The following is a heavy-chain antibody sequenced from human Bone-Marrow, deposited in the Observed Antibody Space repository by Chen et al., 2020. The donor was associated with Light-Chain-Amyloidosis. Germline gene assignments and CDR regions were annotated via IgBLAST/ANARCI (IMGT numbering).Heavy chain of an antibody. V-gene: IGHV5-51*01. CDR2: IYPDDSDA. CDR1: GYTFPNYW. D-gene: IGHD5-12*01. Sequence: GYTFPNYWIGWVRQMPGKGLEWMGVIYPDDSDARYSPSFEGQVTISADKSITTAYLQWRSLKASDTAMYYCARRRDGYNFNYWGQGTLVTVSS. J-gene: IGHJ4*02. CDR3: ARRRDGYNFNY.